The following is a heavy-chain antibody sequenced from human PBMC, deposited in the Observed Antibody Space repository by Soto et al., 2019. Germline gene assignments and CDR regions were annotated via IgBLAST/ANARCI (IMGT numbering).Heavy chain of an antibody. Sequence: ASVKVSCKASGYTFTSYDISWVRQAPGQGLEWMGWINPNSGGTNYAQKFQGWVTMTRDTSISTAYMELSRLRSDDTAVYYCARNNHHYGMDVWGQGTTVTVSS. D-gene: IGHD1-20*01. CDR2: INPNSGGT. CDR3: ARNNHHYGMDV. V-gene: IGHV1-2*04. J-gene: IGHJ6*02. CDR1: GYTFTSYD.